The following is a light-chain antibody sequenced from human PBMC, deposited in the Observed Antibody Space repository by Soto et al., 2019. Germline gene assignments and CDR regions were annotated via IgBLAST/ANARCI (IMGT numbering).Light chain of an antibody. CDR3: LQDHNLLT. Sequence: ALEMTQSPSSLSASVGDRVSITCRASQGLGTDLAWYQQRPGKAPKLLIYGVSILQSGVPSRFSGSGSGTDFTLTITSLQPDDSATYYCLQDHNLLTFGGGTKVEIK. CDR1: QGLGTD. CDR2: GVS. J-gene: IGKJ4*01. V-gene: IGKV1-6*01.